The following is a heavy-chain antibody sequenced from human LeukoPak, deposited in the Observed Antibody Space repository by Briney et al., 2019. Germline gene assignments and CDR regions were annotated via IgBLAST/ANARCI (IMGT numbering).Heavy chain of an antibody. J-gene: IGHJ4*02. CDR1: GGTFSSYA. D-gene: IGHD5-24*01. CDR3: ARGSEMARTFDY. CDR2: IIPILGIA. Sequence: GASVKVSCKASGGTFSSYAISWVRQAPGQGLEWMGRIIPILGIANYAQKFQGRVTITADKSTSTAYMELSSLRSEGTAVYYCARGSEMARTFDYWGQGTLVTVSS. V-gene: IGHV1-69*04.